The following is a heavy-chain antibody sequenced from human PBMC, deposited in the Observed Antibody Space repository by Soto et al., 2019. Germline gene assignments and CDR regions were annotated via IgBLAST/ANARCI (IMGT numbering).Heavy chain of an antibody. Sequence: ASVKVSCKASGYTFTGYYMHWVRQAPGQGLEWMGWINPNSGGTNYAQKFQGWVTMTRDTSISTAYMELSRLRSDDTAVYYCARGSDYYDSSGLFEYSGQGTLVTVSS. CDR2: INPNSGGT. CDR3: ARGSDYYDSSGLFEY. V-gene: IGHV1-2*04. D-gene: IGHD3-22*01. J-gene: IGHJ4*02. CDR1: GYTFTGYY.